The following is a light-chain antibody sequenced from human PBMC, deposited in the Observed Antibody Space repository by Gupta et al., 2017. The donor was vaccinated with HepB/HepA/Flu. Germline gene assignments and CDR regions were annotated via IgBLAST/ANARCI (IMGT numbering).Light chain of an antibody. Sequence: QSVLTQPPSVSGTPGQSVTISCSGSSSNIGSNTVNWYQQLPGTSPNLLIYTNNQRPSGVPDRFSGSKSGTSASLAISGLQAEDEADYYCAAWDDSLNGVVFGGGTKVTVL. CDR1: SSNIGSNT. V-gene: IGLV1-44*01. CDR3: AAWDDSLNGVV. CDR2: TNN. J-gene: IGLJ3*02.